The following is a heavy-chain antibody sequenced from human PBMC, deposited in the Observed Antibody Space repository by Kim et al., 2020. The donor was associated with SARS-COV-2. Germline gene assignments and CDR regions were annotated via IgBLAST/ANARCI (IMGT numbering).Heavy chain of an antibody. V-gene: IGHV3-7*01. CDR3: ARVKYV. J-gene: IGHJ2*01. CDR1: GFTFSNYC. Sequence: GGSLRLSCVASGFTFSNYCMDWVRQAPGKGLEWVAYISRDASDKNYADSVKGRFTISRDNAKNSVYLQMNSLRAEDTAVYYCARVKYVWGHGVVVTVSS. CDR2: ISRDASDK.